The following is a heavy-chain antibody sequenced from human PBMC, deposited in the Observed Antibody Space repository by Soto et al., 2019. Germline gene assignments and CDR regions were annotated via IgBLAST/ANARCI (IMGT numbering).Heavy chain of an antibody. CDR1: VFTFSSYA. CDR3: AKDRMEGVRYNWTYEPSDDAFDI. D-gene: IGHD1-7*01. V-gene: IGHV3-23*01. CDR2: ISGSGGST. Sequence: EVQLLESGGGLVQPGGSLRLSCSSSVFTFSSYAMSWVRQAPGKGLEWVSAISGSGGSTYYADPVKGRFTISIYHYKNTMYLKMNSVRAEETDVYYCAKDRMEGVRYNWTYEPSDDAFDIWGQGTMVTVSS. J-gene: IGHJ3*02.